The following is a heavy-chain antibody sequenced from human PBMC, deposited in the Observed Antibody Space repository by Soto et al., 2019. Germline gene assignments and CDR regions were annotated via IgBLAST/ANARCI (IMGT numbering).Heavy chain of an antibody. V-gene: IGHV4-59*01. CDR2: IYYSGGT. CDR1: GGSISSYY. D-gene: IGHD4-17*01. Sequence: QVQLQESGPGLVKPSETLSLTCTVSGGSISSYYWSWIRQPPGKGLEWIGYIYYSGGTNYNPSLQSRVTISVDTSKNQFSLKLSSVTAADTAVYYCARLYGDYVGYWGQGTLVTVSS. CDR3: ARLYGDYVGY. J-gene: IGHJ4*02.